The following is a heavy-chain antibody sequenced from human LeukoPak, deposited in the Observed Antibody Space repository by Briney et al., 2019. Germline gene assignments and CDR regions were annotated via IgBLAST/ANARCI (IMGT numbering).Heavy chain of an antibody. V-gene: IGHV3-23*01. J-gene: IGHJ4*02. D-gene: IGHD5-18*01. CDR2: ISGSGGST. Sequence: AGVSLRLSCAASGFTFSSYAMSWVRQAPGKGLEWVSGISGSGGSTYYADSVKGRFTISRDNSKNTLYLLMNSLRAEDTAVYYCAKVTIQLLDSFDYWGQGTPVTVSS. CDR3: AKVTIQLLDSFDY. CDR1: GFTFSSYA.